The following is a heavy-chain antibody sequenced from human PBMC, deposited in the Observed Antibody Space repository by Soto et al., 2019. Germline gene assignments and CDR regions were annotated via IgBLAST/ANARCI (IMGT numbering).Heavy chain of an antibody. J-gene: IGHJ4*02. CDR1: GDSINNYY. V-gene: IGHV4-4*07. D-gene: IGHD1-1*01. CDR2: IYSSGGA. Sequence: VRLQESGPGLVEPSETLSLTCSVSGDSINNYYWSCIRQPAGKGLEWIGRIYSSGGANYNPSLKPRGTMSVDTSKTQVFLSVTSVTAADTAVYFCARGGTRSADLPTYWGQGIQVIVSS. CDR3: ARGGTRSADLPTY.